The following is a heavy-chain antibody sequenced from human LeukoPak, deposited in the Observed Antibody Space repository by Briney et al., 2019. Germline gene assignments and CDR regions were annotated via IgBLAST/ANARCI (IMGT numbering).Heavy chain of an antibody. V-gene: IGHV1-69*05. Sequence: SVEVSCKASGGTFSSYAISWVRQAPGQGLEWMGGIIPIFGTANYAQKFQGRVTITTDESTSTAYMELSSLRSEDTAVYYGAREGGYRVRDAFDIWGQGTMVTVSS. CDR3: AREGGYRVRDAFDI. D-gene: IGHD3-22*01. CDR1: GGTFSSYA. J-gene: IGHJ3*02. CDR2: IIPIFGTA.